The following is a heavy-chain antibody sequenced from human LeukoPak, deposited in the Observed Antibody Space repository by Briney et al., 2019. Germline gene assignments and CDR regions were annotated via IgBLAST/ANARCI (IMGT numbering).Heavy chain of an antibody. Sequence: SVKVSCKASGGTFSSYAISWVRQAPGQGLEWMGGIIPIFGTANYAQKFQGRVTITADESTSTAYMELSSLRSEDTAVYYCAKGPLRGTAAAIDYWGQGTLVTVSS. V-gene: IGHV1-69*13. CDR2: IIPIFGTA. CDR1: GGTFSSYA. D-gene: IGHD2-2*01. CDR3: AKGPLRGTAAAIDY. J-gene: IGHJ4*02.